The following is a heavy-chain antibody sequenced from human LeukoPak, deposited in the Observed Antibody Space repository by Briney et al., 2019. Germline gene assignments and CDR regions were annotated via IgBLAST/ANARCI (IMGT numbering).Heavy chain of an antibody. CDR1: GFTFSTYN. V-gene: IGHV3-21*01. Sequence: TGGSLRLSCAASGFTFSTYNMNWVRQAPGKGLEWVSSIISSSDYIYYADSVKGRFTISRDNAKNSLYLQMKSLRAEDTAVYYCARGKTSQNIVTRKTYNWFDPWGQGTLVTVSS. CDR2: IISSSDYI. CDR3: ARGKTSQNIVTRKTYNWFDP. D-gene: IGHD2/OR15-2a*01. J-gene: IGHJ5*02.